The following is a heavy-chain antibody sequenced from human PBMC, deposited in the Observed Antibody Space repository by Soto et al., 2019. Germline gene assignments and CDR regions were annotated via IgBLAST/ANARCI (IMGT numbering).Heavy chain of an antibody. CDR3: ARLGGYYQALDS. V-gene: IGHV4-61*08. J-gene: IGHJ4*02. CDR1: GGSISSGGYY. Sequence: SETLSLTCTVSGGSISSGGYYWNWIRQHPGKGLEWIGYIYYAGSTTYNPSLKSRVTISLDTSKNQVYLKLDSVTAADTAVYYCARLGGYYQALDSWGQGTLVTVSS. CDR2: IYYAGST. D-gene: IGHD3-22*01.